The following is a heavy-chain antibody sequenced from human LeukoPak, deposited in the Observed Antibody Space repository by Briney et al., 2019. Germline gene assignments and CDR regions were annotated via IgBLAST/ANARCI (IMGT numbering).Heavy chain of an antibody. V-gene: IGHV4-39*07. Sequence: PSETLSLTCTVSGGSISSSSYYWGWIRQPPGKGLEWIGSIYYSGSTYYNPSLKSRVTISVDTSKNQFSLKLSSVTAADTAVYYCARARGGHYYGSGSSPNWFDPWGQGTLVTVSS. J-gene: IGHJ5*02. CDR2: IYYSGST. CDR3: ARARGGHYYGSGSSPNWFDP. D-gene: IGHD3-10*01. CDR1: GGSISSSSYY.